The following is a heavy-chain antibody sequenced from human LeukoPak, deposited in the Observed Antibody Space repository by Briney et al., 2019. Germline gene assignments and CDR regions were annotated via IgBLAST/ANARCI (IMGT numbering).Heavy chain of an antibody. J-gene: IGHJ5*02. CDR3: AKGSSGYFADL. CDR1: GFIFNNYG. CDR2: ISNDGGGT. V-gene: IGHV3-23*01. Sequence: PGGSLRLSCAASGFIFNNYGLIWGRQAPGKGLEWVSAISNDGGGTQYADFVEGRFTISRDNSKNTLFLQMSSLRAEDTALYYCAKGSSGYFADLWGQGTLVTVSS. D-gene: IGHD3-22*01.